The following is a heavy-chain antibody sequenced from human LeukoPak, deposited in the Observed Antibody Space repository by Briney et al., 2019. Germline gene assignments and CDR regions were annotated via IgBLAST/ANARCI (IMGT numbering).Heavy chain of an antibody. CDR1: GFTFSSYA. D-gene: IGHD2-15*01. V-gene: IGHV3-23*01. Sequence: QPGGSLRFSCAASGFTFSSYAMSWVRQAPGKGLEWVSTISGSAGSTYYADSVKGRFTISRDNSKNTLCLQMITLRAEDTAVYYCAKARGYCSGASCYSDFDSWGQGTLVTVSS. CDR2: ISGSAGST. J-gene: IGHJ4*02. CDR3: AKARGYCSGASCYSDFDS.